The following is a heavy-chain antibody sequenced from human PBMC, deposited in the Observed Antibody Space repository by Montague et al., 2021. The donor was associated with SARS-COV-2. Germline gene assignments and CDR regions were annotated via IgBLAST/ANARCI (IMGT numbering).Heavy chain of an antibody. CDR2: IYYSGST. CDR3: ARVRQWLVPFDY. V-gene: IGHV4-39*07. CDR1: GGSITSSSYY. J-gene: IGHJ4*02. D-gene: IGHD6-19*01. Sequence: SETLSLTCTVSGGSITSSSYYWGWICQPPGKGLEWIGSIYYSGSTYYNPSLKSRVTISVDTSKDQVSLKLNSVTAADTAVYYCARVRQWLVPFDYWGQGTLVTVSS.